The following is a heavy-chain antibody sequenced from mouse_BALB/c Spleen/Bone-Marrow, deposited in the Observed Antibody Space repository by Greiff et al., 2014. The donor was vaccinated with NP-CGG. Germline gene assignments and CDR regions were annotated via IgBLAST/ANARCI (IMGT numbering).Heavy chain of an antibody. Sequence: VQLQQSGPDLVKLGASVKISCKASGYSFTGYYMHWVKQSHGKSLEWIGRVNPNNGGTSYNQKFKGKAILTVDKSSSAAYMELRSLTSEDSAVYYCVLLRAWFAYWGQGTLVTVSA. CDR1: GYSFTGYY. CDR3: VLLRAWFAY. V-gene: IGHV1-26*01. J-gene: IGHJ3*01. CDR2: VNPNNGGT. D-gene: IGHD1-1*01.